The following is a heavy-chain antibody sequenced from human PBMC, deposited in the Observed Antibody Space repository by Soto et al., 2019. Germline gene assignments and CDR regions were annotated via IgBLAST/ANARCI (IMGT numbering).Heavy chain of an antibody. V-gene: IGHV4-59*01. CDR3: ARPSPNGNNWNYFDY. CDR2: IFYSGST. CDR1: GGSISSYY. Sequence: QVQLQESGPGLVKPSETLSLTCTVSGGSISSYYWGWIRQPPGKGLEWIGYIFYSGSTNYNPSLEGRGTISVDPSKNHVSLKVSSVTAADTAVYYCARPSPNGNNWNYFDYWGQGTLVTVSS. D-gene: IGHD1-1*01. J-gene: IGHJ4*02.